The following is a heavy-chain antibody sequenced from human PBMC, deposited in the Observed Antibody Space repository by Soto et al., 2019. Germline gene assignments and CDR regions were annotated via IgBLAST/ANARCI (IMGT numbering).Heavy chain of an antibody. J-gene: IGHJ4*02. D-gene: IGHD2-2*03. Sequence: QVQLVQSGAEVKKPGASVKVSCKASGYTFTGYYMHWVRQAPGQGLEWMGWINPNSGGTNYAQKFQGRVTMTRDTSISTAYMELSRLRSDDTYVYYCAGGYCSSTSCYSQFDYWGQGTLVTVSS. CDR2: INPNSGGT. V-gene: IGHV1-2*02. CDR1: GYTFTGYY. CDR3: AGGYCSSTSCYSQFDY.